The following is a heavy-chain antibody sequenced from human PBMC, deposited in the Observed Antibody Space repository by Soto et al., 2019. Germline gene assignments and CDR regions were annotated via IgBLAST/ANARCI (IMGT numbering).Heavy chain of an antibody. Sequence: PSETLSLTCAVYGGAFSGYYWSWIRQPPGEGLEWIGEINHSGSTDYNPSLKSRVTRSVDTSKNQFSLKLSSVTAADTAVYYCATSRVLGYFDFVPWGQGTLVTVS. J-gene: IGHJ5*02. CDR1: GGAFSGYY. D-gene: IGHD3-9*01. V-gene: IGHV4-34*01. CDR3: ATSRVLGYFDFVP. CDR2: INHSGST.